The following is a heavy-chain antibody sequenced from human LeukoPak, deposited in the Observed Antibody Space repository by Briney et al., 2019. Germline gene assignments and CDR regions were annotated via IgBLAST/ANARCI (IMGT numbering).Heavy chain of an antibody. CDR3: ARGWGSLWYFDL. D-gene: IGHD3-16*01. CDR2: TNPNTGVT. Sequence: ASVKVSCKASGYTFTGYYIHWIRQAPGQGLEWMGWTNPNTGVTNYAPTFQGRVAMTRDTSITTAYMELSRLTSDDTAVYYCARGWGSLWYFDLWGQGTLVTVSS. V-gene: IGHV1-2*02. J-gene: IGHJ4*02. CDR1: GYTFTGYY.